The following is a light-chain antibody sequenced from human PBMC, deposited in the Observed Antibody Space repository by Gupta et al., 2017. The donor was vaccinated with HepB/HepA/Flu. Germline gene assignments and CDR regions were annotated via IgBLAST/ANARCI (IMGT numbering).Light chain of an antibody. V-gene: IGKV3-20*01. Sequence: EIVLTQSPGTLSLSPGERATLSCRASQGVSTYLAWYQQKPGQAPRLLIHGASSMATDIPDRFSGSGSGTDFTLTISRLEPEDFAMYYCQQYGGSPETFGQGTKVEIK. CDR3: QQYGGSPET. CDR2: GAS. J-gene: IGKJ1*01. CDR1: QGVSTY.